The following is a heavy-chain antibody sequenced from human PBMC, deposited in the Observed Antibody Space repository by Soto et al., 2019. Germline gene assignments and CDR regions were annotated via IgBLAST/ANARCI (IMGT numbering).Heavy chain of an antibody. CDR2: FDPEDGET. D-gene: IGHD4-17*01. CDR3: APDAPDRYGDYGPAYYYYYMDV. CDR1: GYTLTELS. Sequence: ASVKVSCKVSGYTLTELSMHWVRQAPGKGLEWMGGFDPEDGETIYAQKFQGRVTMTEDTSTDTAYMELSSLRSEDTAVYYCAPDAPDRYGDYGPAYYYYYMDVGGKGPRVTVPS. J-gene: IGHJ6*03. V-gene: IGHV1-24*01.